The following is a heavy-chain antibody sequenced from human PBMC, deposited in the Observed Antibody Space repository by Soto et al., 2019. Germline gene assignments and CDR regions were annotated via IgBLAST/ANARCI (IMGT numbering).Heavy chain of an antibody. CDR3: AREITAAGRYFDF. CDR1: GGFVSSNY. CDR2: ISYSGST. V-gene: IGHV4-59*02. J-gene: IGHJ4*02. Sequence: ETLSLTCTVSGGFVSSNYWIWIRQPPEKGLEWIGDISYSGSTNYNPTLKSRVTISLDTPKNQFSLKLSSVTAADTAVYYCAREITAAGRYFDFWGQGALVTVSS. D-gene: IGHD6-13*01.